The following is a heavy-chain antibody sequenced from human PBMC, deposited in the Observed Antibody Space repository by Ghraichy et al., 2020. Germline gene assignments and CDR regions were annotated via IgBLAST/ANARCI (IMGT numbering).Heavy chain of an antibody. J-gene: IGHJ4*02. V-gene: IGHV4-34*01. CDR1: GGSFSGYY. CDR3: ARAGIAAAGRGFDY. CDR2: INHSGST. Sequence: SQTRSLTCAVYGGSFSGYYWSWIRQPPGKGLEWIWEINHSGSTNYNPSLKSRVTISVDTSKNQFSLKLSSVTAADTAVYYCARAGIAAAGRGFDYWGQGTLVTVSS. D-gene: IGHD6-13*01.